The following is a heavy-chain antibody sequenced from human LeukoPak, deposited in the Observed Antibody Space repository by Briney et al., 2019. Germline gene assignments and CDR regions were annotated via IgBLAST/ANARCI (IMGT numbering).Heavy chain of an antibody. Sequence: SETLSLTCAVSGGSISSNSYYWGWIRQPPGKGLEWIGSIYYSGSTYYNPSLKSRVTISVDTSKNQFSLKLSSVTAADTAVYYCARGRNRYYYDSSGYYHPYYFDYWGQGTLVTVSS. CDR1: GGSISSNSYY. CDR2: IYYSGST. V-gene: IGHV4-39*07. D-gene: IGHD3-22*01. J-gene: IGHJ4*02. CDR3: ARGRNRYYYDSSGYYHPYYFDY.